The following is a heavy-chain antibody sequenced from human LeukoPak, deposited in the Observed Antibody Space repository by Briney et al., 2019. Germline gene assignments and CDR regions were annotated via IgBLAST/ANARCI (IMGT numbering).Heavy chain of an antibody. D-gene: IGHD2-2*01. Sequence: SVKVSCKASGGTFSSYAISWVRQAPGQGLEWMGRIIPILGIANYAQKFQGRVTITADKSTSTAYMELSSLRSEDTAVYYCARELVVVPAAIPFDPWGQGTLVTVS. CDR1: GGTFSSYA. CDR2: IIPILGIA. CDR3: ARELVVVPAAIPFDP. J-gene: IGHJ5*02. V-gene: IGHV1-69*04.